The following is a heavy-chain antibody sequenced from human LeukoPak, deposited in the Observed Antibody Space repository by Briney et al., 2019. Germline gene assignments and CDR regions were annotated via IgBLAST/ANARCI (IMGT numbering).Heavy chain of an antibody. CDR2: IYYSGST. Sequence: SETLSLTCTVSGGSISSSSYYWGWIRQPPGKGLEWIGSIYYSGSTYYNPSLKSRVTISVDTSKNQFSLKLSSATAADTAVYYCTAGALGYWGRGTLINVSS. D-gene: IGHD3-16*01. CDR3: TAGALGY. J-gene: IGHJ4*02. V-gene: IGHV4-39*01. CDR1: GGSISSSSYY.